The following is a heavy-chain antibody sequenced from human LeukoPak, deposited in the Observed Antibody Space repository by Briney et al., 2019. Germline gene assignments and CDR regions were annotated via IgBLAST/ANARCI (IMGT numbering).Heavy chain of an antibody. V-gene: IGHV3-74*01. CDR3: AREAFRLTYYYDSSGSRVSYFDY. J-gene: IGHJ4*02. D-gene: IGHD3-22*01. Sequence: GGSLRLSCAASGFTFSSDWMHWVRQAPGKGLVWVSRISTDGSTTYSADSVKGRFTISRDNTKNTLYLQMNSLRAEDTAVYYCAREAFRLTYYYDSSGSRVSYFDYWGQGTLVTVSS. CDR1: GFTFSSDW. CDR2: ISTDGSTT.